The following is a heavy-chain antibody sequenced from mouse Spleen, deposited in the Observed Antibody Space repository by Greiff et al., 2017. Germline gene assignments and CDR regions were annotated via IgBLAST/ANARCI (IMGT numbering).Heavy chain of an antibody. V-gene: IGHV1-81*01. Sequence: QVQLQQSGAELARPGASVKLSCKASSYTFTSYGISWVKQRTGQGLEWIGEIYPRSGNTYYNEKFKGKATLTADKSSSTAYMELRSLTSEDSAVYFCARMGSTMITTRYFDYWGQGTTLTVSS. D-gene: IGHD2-4*01. CDR1: SYTFTSYG. CDR3: ARMGSTMITTRYFDY. J-gene: IGHJ2*01. CDR2: IYPRSGNT.